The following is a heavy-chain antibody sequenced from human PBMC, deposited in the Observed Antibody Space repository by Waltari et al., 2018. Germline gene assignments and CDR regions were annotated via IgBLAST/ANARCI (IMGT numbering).Heavy chain of an antibody. V-gene: IGHV3-30-3*02. J-gene: IGHJ4*02. CDR3: AKECEYCTGGCDY. CDR1: GFTFSNYV. Sequence: QVQMVESGGGVVQPGRSLRLSCAASGFTFSNYVIHWVRQAPGKGLEGVAVVSYDGSDEYYADSVKGRFTISRDNPKNTLYLQMNSLRAEDTAFYYCAKECEYCTGGCDYWGQGTQVTVSS. CDR2: VSYDGSDE. D-gene: IGHD2-8*02.